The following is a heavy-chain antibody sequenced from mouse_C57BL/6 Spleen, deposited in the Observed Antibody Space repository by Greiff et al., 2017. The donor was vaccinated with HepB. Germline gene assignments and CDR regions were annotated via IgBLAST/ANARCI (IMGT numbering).Heavy chain of an antibody. D-gene: IGHD2-10*02. J-gene: IGHJ1*03. Sequence: QVQLKHSGPELVKPGASVKISCKASGYAFSSSWMNWVKQRPGKGLEWIGRIYPGDGDTNYNGKFKGKATLTADKSSSTAYMQLSSLTSEDSAVYFCARSKYGNYGYFDVWGTGTTVTVSS. V-gene: IGHV1-82*01. CDR1: GYAFSSSW. CDR3: ARSKYGNYGYFDV. CDR2: IYPGDGDT.